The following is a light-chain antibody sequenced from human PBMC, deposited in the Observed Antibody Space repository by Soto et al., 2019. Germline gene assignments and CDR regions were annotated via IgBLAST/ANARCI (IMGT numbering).Light chain of an antibody. CDR2: GAT. CDR1: QTVRDN. J-gene: IGKJ4*01. Sequence: EVVMTQSPATLSVSPGERATLSCRASQTVRDNLGWYQQKPGQPPRLLIYGATTRATGIPARFSGSGSGTEFTLTISSLRSEDFAVYYCQQYNNWPLTFGGGTKVEIK. V-gene: IGKV3D-15*01. CDR3: QQYNNWPLT.